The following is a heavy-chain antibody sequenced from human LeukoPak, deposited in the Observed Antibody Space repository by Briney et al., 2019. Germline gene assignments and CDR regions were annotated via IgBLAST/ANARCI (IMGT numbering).Heavy chain of an antibody. J-gene: IGHJ6*03. D-gene: IGHD4-17*01. CDR2: INPNSGGT. V-gene: IGHV1-2*02. CDR1: GYTFTGYY. Sequence: ASVKVSCKASGYTFTGYYMHWVRQAPGQGLEWMGWINPNSGGTNYAQKFQGRVTMTRDTSISTAYMELSRLRSDDTAVYYCARIGGATVTTFRPYYYYMDVWGKGTTVTVSS. CDR3: ARIGGATVTTFRPYYYYMDV.